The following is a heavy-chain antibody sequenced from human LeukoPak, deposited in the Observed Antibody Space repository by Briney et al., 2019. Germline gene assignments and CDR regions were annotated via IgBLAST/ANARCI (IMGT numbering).Heavy chain of an antibody. V-gene: IGHV3-30-3*01. Sequence: GGSLRLSCAASGFTFSSYAMHWVRQAPGKGLEWVAVISYDGSNKYYADSVKGRFTISRDNSKNTLYLQMNSLRAEDTAVYYCARMGDFFDYWGQGTLVTVSS. CDR2: ISYDGSNK. J-gene: IGHJ4*02. CDR1: GFTFSSYA. CDR3: ARMGDFFDY.